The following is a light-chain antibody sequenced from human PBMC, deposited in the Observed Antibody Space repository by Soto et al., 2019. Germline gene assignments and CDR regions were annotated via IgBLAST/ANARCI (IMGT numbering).Light chain of an antibody. J-gene: IGLJ2*01. CDR3: ATWDGSLPGEV. CDR2: DDD. Sequence: QSVLTQPPSVSAAPGQRVTISCSGGSSNIGGNSVSWYQQLPGTAPQLLIYDDDKRPSGIPDRFSGSKSGTSGTLDITGLQTGDEADYYCATWDGSLPGEVFGGGTK. CDR1: SSNIGGNS. V-gene: IGLV1-51*01.